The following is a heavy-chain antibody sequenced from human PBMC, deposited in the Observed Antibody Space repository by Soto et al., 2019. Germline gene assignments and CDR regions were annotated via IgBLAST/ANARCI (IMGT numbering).Heavy chain of an antibody. CDR1: GYSINRGYY. V-gene: IGHV4-38-2*01. CDR2: VFHSGTT. J-gene: IGHJ6*02. Sequence: SETLSHTWAVSGYSINRGYYWGWIRQPQKKGLEWIGSVFHSGTTYSNPSLKTRLTIAVDTSKNEISLDLNAVTAADTSVCYCAYASRRWRGMGYYYYGMDVSCPGTTVTDS. D-gene: IGHD6-6*01. CDR3: AYASRRWRGMGYYYYGMDV.